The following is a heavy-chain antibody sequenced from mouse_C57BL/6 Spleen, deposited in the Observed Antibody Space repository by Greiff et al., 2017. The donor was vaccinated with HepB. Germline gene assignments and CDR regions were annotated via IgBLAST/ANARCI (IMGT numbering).Heavy chain of an antibody. CDR2: IHPNSGST. CDR1: GYTFTSYW. CDR3: ARAPQYYGSSHDY. V-gene: IGHV1-64*01. D-gene: IGHD1-1*01. Sequence: QVQLQQPGAELVKPGASVQLSCKASGYTFTSYWMHWVKQRPGQGLEWIGMIHPNSGSTNYNEKFKSKATLTVDKSSRTAYMQLSSLTSEDSAVYYWARAPQYYGSSHDYWGQGTTLTVSS. J-gene: IGHJ2*01.